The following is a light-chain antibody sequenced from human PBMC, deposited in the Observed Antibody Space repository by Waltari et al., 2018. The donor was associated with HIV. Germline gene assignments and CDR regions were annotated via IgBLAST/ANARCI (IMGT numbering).Light chain of an antibody. CDR3: QQYYSIPYT. CDR2: WAS. Sequence: DIVMTQSPDSLAVSLGERATINCKSSQNILYSSNNKNYLAWYQQKPGQPPKLLIYWASARESGVPGRFSGSGSGTDFTLTINSLQAEDVAVYYCQQYYSIPYTFGQGTKLEIK. CDR1: QNILYSSNNKNY. J-gene: IGKJ2*01. V-gene: IGKV4-1*01.